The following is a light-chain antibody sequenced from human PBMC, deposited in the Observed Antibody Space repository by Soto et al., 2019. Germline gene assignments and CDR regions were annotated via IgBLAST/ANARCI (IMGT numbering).Light chain of an antibody. CDR1: HSLLYNNKYY. J-gene: IGKJ2*01. V-gene: IGKV4-1*01. CDR3: QQYYSPPYT. CDR2: CTS. Sequence: DIVMTQAPDSLAVALGERATINCKSSHSLLYNNKYYLVWYQQKPGQPPKVLIYCTSTRESGVPDRFSGSGSGTDYTLTISSLQSEDVAVYYCQQYYSPPYTFGQGTKLEIK.